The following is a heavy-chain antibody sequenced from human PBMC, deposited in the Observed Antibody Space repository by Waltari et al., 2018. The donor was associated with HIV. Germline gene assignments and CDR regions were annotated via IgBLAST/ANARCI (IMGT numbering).Heavy chain of an antibody. CDR1: GGSFKGYF. CDR3: ARAYNSGPTPHNYYYYGIDV. Sequence: VRLDQWGSGLLNPSQTLSLTCAVYGGSFKGYFRNWFRRTPGRGLEWIGDVNYRGDTNYNPSLKSRASLSSDTSKNQFSLRLTSLTAADSATYYCARAYNSGPTPHNYYYYGIDVWGRGTTVIVSS. V-gene: IGHV4-34*01. D-gene: IGHD6-19*01. CDR2: VNYRGDT. J-gene: IGHJ6*02.